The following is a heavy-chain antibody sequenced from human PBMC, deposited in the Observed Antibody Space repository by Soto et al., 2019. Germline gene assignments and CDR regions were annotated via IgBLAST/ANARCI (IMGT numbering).Heavy chain of an antibody. Sequence: ASVKVSCKASGYTFTSYGISWVRQAPGQGLEWMGWISAYNGNTNYAQKLQGRVTMTTDTSTSTAYMELRSLRSDDTAVYYCARVDYDFWSGSESYYYYYMDVWGKGATVTVSS. CDR1: GYTFTSYG. D-gene: IGHD3-3*01. V-gene: IGHV1-18*01. CDR3: ARVDYDFWSGSESYYYYYMDV. CDR2: ISAYNGNT. J-gene: IGHJ6*03.